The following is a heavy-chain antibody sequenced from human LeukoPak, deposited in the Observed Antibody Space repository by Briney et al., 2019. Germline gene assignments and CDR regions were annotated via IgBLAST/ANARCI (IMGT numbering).Heavy chain of an antibody. CDR1: GYTFTGYY. V-gene: IGHV1-2*02. Sequence: GASVKVSCKASGYTFTGYYMHWVRQAPGQGLEWMGWINPNSGGTNYAQKFQGRVTMTRDTSISTAYMELSRLRSDDTAVYYCARDRGDDINWFGPWGQGTLVTVSS. D-gene: IGHD3-9*01. J-gene: IGHJ5*02. CDR3: ARDRGDDINWFGP. CDR2: INPNSGGT.